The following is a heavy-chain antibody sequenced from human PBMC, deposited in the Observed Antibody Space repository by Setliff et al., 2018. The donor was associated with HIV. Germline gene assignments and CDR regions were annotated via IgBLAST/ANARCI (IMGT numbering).Heavy chain of an antibody. CDR3: TRAQIAAPRPFDY. CDR2: ISSSSSYI. D-gene: IGHD2-21*01. CDR1: GFTFSSYS. J-gene: IGHJ4*02. Sequence: PGGSLRLSCAASGFTFSSYSMNWVRQAPGKGLEWVSSISSSSSYIYYADSVKGRFTISADTSKNQFSLRLSSVTAADTALYFCTRAQIAAPRPFDYWGQGTLVTVSS. V-gene: IGHV3-21*01.